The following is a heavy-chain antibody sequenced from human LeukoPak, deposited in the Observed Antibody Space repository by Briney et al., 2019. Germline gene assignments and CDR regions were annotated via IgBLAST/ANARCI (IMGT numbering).Heavy chain of an antibody. V-gene: IGHV4-30-2*01. J-gene: IGHJ4*02. Sequence: SETLSLTCAVSGGSISSGGYSWSWIRQPPGKGLEWIGYIYHGGSTHYNPSLKSRVTISVDRSKNQFSLKLSSVTAADTAVYYCARRQVPTTDFDYWGQGTLVTVSS. CDR2: IYHGGST. D-gene: IGHD5-12*01. CDR3: ARRQVPTTDFDY. CDR1: GGSISSGGYS.